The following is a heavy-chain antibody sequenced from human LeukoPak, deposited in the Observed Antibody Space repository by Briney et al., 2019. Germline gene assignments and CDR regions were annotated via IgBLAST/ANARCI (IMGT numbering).Heavy chain of an antibody. V-gene: IGHV3-23*01. CDR3: ARRAGAYSHPYDY. J-gene: IGHJ4*02. Sequence: PGGSLRLSCAASGFPLSSYAMSWVRQGPGKGLEWVAATSSSDPGTYHADSVRGRFTISRDNSKNTLYLQMNSLRAEDTAVYYCARRAGAYSHPYDYWGQGTLVTVSS. CDR1: GFPLSSYA. CDR2: TSSSDPGT. D-gene: IGHD4/OR15-4a*01.